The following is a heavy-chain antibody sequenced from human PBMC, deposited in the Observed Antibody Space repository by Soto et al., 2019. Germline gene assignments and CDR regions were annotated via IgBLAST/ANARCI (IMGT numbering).Heavy chain of an antibody. CDR3: ARTEQWLEGGYYYYYYMDV. CDR1: GGSISGYY. Sequence: SETLSLTCTVSGGSISGYYWSWIRQPPGKRLEWIGYIYYTGSTNYNPSLRSRVTISIDTSKNQFSLQLSSVTAADTAVYYCARTEQWLEGGYYYYYYMDVWGKGTTVTVSS. V-gene: IGHV4-59*08. J-gene: IGHJ6*03. CDR2: IYYTGST. D-gene: IGHD6-19*01.